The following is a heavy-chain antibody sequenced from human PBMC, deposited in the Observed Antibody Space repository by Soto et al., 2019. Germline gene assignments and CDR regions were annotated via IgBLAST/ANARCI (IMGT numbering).Heavy chain of an antibody. D-gene: IGHD3-10*01. CDR2: IYYSGST. CDR3: VRQGIGVLHGLVDV. CDR1: GGSISSGGYY. V-gene: IGHV4-31*11. Sequence: SETLSLTCAVSGGSISSGGYYWSWIRQHPGKGLEWIGYIYYSGSTYYKPSLKSRVTISVDTSKNQFSLKLSSVTAADTAVYYCVRQGIGVLHGLVDVWGQGTTVTVSS. J-gene: IGHJ6*02.